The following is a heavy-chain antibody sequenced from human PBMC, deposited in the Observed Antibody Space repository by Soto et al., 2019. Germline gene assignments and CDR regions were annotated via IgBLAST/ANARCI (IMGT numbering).Heavy chain of an antibody. CDR3: ASGVAAPSLGMDV. CDR2: ISPKSGGT. Sequence: GASVKVSCKASAYPFIDYYMHWVRQAPGQGFEWMGRISPKSGGTNYAQKFQGRVTMTWDTSLNTAYMELSSLISEDTAVYYCASGVAAPSLGMDVWGQGTTVTVSS. V-gene: IGHV1-2*02. J-gene: IGHJ6*02. D-gene: IGHD6-13*01. CDR1: AYPFIDYY.